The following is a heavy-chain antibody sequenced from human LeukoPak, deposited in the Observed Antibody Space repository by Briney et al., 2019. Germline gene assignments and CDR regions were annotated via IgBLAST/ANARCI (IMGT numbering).Heavy chain of an antibody. D-gene: IGHD4/OR15-4a*01. J-gene: IGHJ5*01. CDR1: GDSFTGYS. V-gene: IGHV4-59*01. Sequence: PSETLSLTCSVSGDSFTGYSWSWIRQTPGKGLEWIRYIYYNGDTNYNPSLNSRLSMSVDTPNKQFSLNLRSVTAADTAVYYCVRGPYGASISNWFDSWGQGLLVTVSS. CDR3: VRGPYGASISNWFDS. CDR2: IYYNGDT.